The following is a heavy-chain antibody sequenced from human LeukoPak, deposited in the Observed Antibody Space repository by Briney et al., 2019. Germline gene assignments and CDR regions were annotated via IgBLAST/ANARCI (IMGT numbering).Heavy chain of an antibody. CDR1: GFTFSSYE. J-gene: IGHJ4*02. CDR3: ARGGYSGYDYGY. Sequence: GGSPRLSCAASGFTFSSYEMNWVRQAPGKGLEWVSYIGRSGSTIYYADSVKGRFTISRDNAKNSLYLQMNSLRAEDTAVYYCARGGYSGYDYGYWGQGTLVTVSS. V-gene: IGHV3-48*03. D-gene: IGHD5-12*01. CDR2: IGRSGSTI.